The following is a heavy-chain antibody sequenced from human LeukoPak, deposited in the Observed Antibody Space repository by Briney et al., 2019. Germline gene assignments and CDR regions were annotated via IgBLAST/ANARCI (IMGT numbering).Heavy chain of an antibody. CDR3: ARDQRWELLDIQTSFDY. Sequence: GGSLRLSCAASGITFSSYGMSWVRQAPGKGLEWVSYISSSGSTIYYADSVKGRFTISRDNAKNSLYLQMNSLRAEDTAVYYCARDQRWELLDIQTSFDYWGQGTLVTVSS. CDR1: GITFSSYG. D-gene: IGHD1-26*01. CDR2: ISSSGSTI. V-gene: IGHV3-48*04. J-gene: IGHJ4*02.